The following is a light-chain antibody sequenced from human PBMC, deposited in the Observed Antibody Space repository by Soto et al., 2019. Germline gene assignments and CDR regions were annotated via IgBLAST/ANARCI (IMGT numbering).Light chain of an antibody. CDR2: DSS. Sequence: EIVLTQSPATLSLFPGERATLSCRASQSISSYLAWYQQKPGQAPRLLIYDSSNRATGIPARFSGSGSGTDFTLTISSLEPEDFAVYYCQQRSSWPLTFGGGTMVDI. V-gene: IGKV3-11*01. CDR1: QSISSY. CDR3: QQRSSWPLT. J-gene: IGKJ4*01.